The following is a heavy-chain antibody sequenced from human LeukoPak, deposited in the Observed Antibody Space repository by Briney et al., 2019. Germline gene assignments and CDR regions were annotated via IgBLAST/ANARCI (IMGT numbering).Heavy chain of an antibody. CDR3: ASGGGFDY. CDR1: GFTLSSYG. Sequence: GSLRLSRAASGFTLSSYGLHRVRQAPGKGLEWVAVISYDGSNKYYADSVKGRFTISRDNSKNTLYLQMNSLRAEDTAVYYCASGGGFDYWGQGTLVTVSS. V-gene: IGHV3-30*03. J-gene: IGHJ4*02. D-gene: IGHD3-3*01. CDR2: ISYDGSNK.